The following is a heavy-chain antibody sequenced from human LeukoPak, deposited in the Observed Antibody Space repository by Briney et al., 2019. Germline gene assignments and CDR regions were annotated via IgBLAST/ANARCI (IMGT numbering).Heavy chain of an antibody. V-gene: IGHV3-23*01. CDR2: ISGSGGST. CDR3: AKQAAAVGGAFDY. D-gene: IGHD6-13*01. CDR1: GFTFSSYA. Sequence: GGSLRLSCAASGFTFSSYAMSWVRQAPGQGLEWVSAISGSGGSTYYADSVKGRFTISRDNSKNTLYLQMNSLRAADTAVYYCAKQAAAVGGAFDYWGQGTLVTVSS. J-gene: IGHJ4*02.